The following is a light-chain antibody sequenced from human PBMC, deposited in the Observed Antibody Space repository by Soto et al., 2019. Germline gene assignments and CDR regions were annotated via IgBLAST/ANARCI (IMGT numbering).Light chain of an antibody. V-gene: IGLV2-23*01. CDR1: SSDVGSYNL. CDR2: EGS. CDR3: CSYAGSFLWV. J-gene: IGLJ3*02. Sequence: QSALTQPASVSGSPGQSITISCTGTSSDVGSYNLVSWYQQHPGKAPKLMIYEGSKRPSGVSNRFSGSKSGNTASLTISGLQAEDEADYYCCSYAGSFLWVFGGGTKLTVL.